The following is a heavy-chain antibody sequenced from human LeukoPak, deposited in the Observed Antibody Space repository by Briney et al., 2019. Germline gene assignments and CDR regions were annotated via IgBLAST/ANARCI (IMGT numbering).Heavy chain of an antibody. CDR1: GFTFSSYA. J-gene: IGHJ4*02. D-gene: IGHD3-16*02. CDR2: ISGSGGST. V-gene: IGHV3-23*01. CDR3: ATSRWGYDYVWGSYRSSDY. Sequence: GGSLRLSCAASGFTFSSYAMSWVRQAPGKGLEWVSAISGSGGSTYYADSVKGRFTISRDNSKNTLYLQMNSLRAEDTAVYYCATSRWGYDYVWGSYRSSDYWGQGTLVTVSS.